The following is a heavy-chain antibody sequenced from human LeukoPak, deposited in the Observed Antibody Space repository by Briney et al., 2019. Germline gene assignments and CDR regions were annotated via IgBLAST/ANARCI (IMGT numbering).Heavy chain of an antibody. D-gene: IGHD2-21*02. CDR2: IIPILGIA. CDR1: GGTFSSYA. Sequence: GASVKVSCKASGGTFSSYAISWVRQAPGQGLEWMGRIIPILGIANYAQKFQGRVTITADKSTSTAYMELSSLRSEDTAVYYCARERGCGGDCYRYFDYWGQGTLVTVSS. J-gene: IGHJ4*02. V-gene: IGHV1-69*04. CDR3: ARERGCGGDCYRYFDY.